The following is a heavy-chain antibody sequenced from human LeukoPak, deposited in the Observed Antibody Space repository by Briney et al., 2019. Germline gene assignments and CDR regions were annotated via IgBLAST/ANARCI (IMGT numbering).Heavy chain of an antibody. J-gene: IGHJ4*02. V-gene: IGHV1-2*02. CDR2: INPSSGGT. Sequence: ASVKVSCKAAGYTFTANYMHWVRQAPGQGLEWVGLINPSSGGTSYAQKFQGRVSMTRDTSITTAYMELSELRSDDTAVYYCARDISGSYDCWGQGTLVTVSS. CDR3: ARDISGSYDC. CDR1: GYTFTANY. D-gene: IGHD3-10*01.